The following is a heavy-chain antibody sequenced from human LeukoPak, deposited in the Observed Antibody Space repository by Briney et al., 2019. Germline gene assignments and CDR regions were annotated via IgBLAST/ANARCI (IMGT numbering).Heavy chain of an antibody. D-gene: IGHD2/OR15-2a*01. CDR1: GFTFSSYS. CDR2: ISSRGSII. CDR3: ARENINAFDI. J-gene: IGHJ3*02. Sequence: GGSLRLSCAASGFTFSSYSLNWVRQAPGKGLEWLSYISSRGSIIYYADSVKGRFTISRDNAKNSLYLQMNSLRAEDTAVYYCARENINAFDIWGQGTMVTVSS. V-gene: IGHV3-48*01.